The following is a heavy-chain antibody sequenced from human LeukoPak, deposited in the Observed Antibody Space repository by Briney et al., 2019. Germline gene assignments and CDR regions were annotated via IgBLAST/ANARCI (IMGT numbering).Heavy chain of an antibody. D-gene: IGHD6-25*01. Sequence: GGSLRLAWAASGFTFSSHAMHWVRQAPGKGLEYVSAISSNGGSTYYANSVKGRFTISRDNSKNTLYLQMGSLRAEDMAVYYCARDSGYYFDYWGQGTLVTVSS. CDR2: ISSNGGST. V-gene: IGHV3-64*01. CDR3: ARDSGYYFDY. CDR1: GFTFSSHA. J-gene: IGHJ4*02.